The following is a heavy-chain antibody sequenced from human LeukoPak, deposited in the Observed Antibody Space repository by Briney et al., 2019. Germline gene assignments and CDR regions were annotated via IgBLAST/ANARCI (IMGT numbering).Heavy chain of an antibody. D-gene: IGHD1-26*01. CDR1: GFTFSNYS. J-gene: IGHJ4*02. V-gene: IGHV3-48*01. CDR3: ATESGTYSGTCFDY. CDR2: ISSSSSRNTI. Sequence: GGSLRLSCAASGFTFSNYSMNWVRQAPGKGLEWVSYISSSSSRNTIYYADSVKGRFTISRDNAKNSQYLQMNSLRAEDTAVYYCATESGTYSGTCFDYWGQGTLVTVSS.